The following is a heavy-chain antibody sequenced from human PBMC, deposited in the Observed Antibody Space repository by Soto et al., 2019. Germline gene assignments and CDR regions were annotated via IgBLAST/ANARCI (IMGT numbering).Heavy chain of an antibody. CDR1: GYSFNKYG. CDR3: ARGPHYYENSDYYGRWFDP. CDR2: ISGKNGET. V-gene: IGHV1-18*01. J-gene: IGHJ5*02. Sequence: ASVKVSCKASGYSFNKYGITWVRQAPGQGREWMGWISGKNGETDYAQKLQGRVTMTADTSTRTAYMELRSLTSDDTAVYYCARGPHYYENSDYYGRWFDPWGEGTLVTVS. D-gene: IGHD3-3*01.